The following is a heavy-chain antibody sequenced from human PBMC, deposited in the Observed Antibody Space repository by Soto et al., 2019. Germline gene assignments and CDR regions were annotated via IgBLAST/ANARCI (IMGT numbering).Heavy chain of an antibody. CDR1: GYTFTSYY. CDR2: INPSGGST. CDR3: ASHHPTRIAVAGVYYYYGIDV. J-gene: IGHJ6*02. Sequence: ASVKVSCKASGYTFTSYYMHWVRQAPGQGLEWMGIINPSGGSTSYAQKFQGRVTMTRDTSTSTVYMELSSLRSEDTAVYYCASHHPTRIAVAGVYYYYGIDVWGQGTTVTVSS. V-gene: IGHV1-46*03. D-gene: IGHD6-19*01.